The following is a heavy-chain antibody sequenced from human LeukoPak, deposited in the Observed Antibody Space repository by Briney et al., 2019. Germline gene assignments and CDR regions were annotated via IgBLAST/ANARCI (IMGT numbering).Heavy chain of an antibody. J-gene: IGHJ4*02. CDR3: AKAFGGYDYFDY. D-gene: IGHD5-12*01. CDR2: IRYDGSNK. Sequence: GGSLRLSCAASGFTFSSYGMYWVRQAPGKGLEWVAFIRYDGSNKYYADSVKGRFTISRDNSKNTLYLQMNSLGAEDTAVYYCAKAFGGYDYFDYWGQGTLVTVSS. CDR1: GFTFSSYG. V-gene: IGHV3-30*02.